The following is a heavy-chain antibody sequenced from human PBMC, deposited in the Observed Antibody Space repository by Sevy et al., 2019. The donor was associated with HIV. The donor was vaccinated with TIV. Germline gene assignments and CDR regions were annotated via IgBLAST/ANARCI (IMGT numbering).Heavy chain of an antibody. Sequence: ASVKVSCKASGYIFTDYYIHWVRQAPGQGLEWMAWINSDSGVTNYAQRIQGEVTVTRDTSLSTAYLELTNLKSNDTAIYYCARLTTQPTSDLYGLDVWGQGTTVTVSS. J-gene: IGHJ6*02. CDR1: GYIFTDYY. D-gene: IGHD4-17*01. V-gene: IGHV1-2*02. CDR2: INSDSGVT. CDR3: ARLTTQPTSDLYGLDV.